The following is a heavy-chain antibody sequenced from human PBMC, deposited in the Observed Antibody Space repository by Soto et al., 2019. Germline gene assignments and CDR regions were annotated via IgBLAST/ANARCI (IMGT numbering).Heavy chain of an antibody. V-gene: IGHV4-34*01. CDR1: GGSFSGYY. CDR2: INHSGST. D-gene: IGHD6-19*01. CDR3: ARGWVKGSGWLDY. Sequence: QVQLQQWGAGLLKPSETLSLTCAVYGGSFSGYYWSWIRQPPGKGLEWIGEINHSGSTNYNPSLKSRVTLSVDASKHQFSLKLSSVTAADTAVYYCARGWVKGSGWLDYWGQGTLVTVSS. J-gene: IGHJ4*02.